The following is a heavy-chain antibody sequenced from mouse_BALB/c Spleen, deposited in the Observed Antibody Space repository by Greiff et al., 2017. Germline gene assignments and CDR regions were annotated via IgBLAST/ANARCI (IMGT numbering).Heavy chain of an antibody. CDR3: ARDDGGYFDV. D-gene: IGHD2-3*01. CDR1: GFTFSSFG. J-gene: IGHJ1*01. CDR2: ISSGSSTI. V-gene: IGHV5-17*02. Sequence: EVMLVESGGGLVQPGGSRKLSCAASGFTFSSFGMHWVRQAPEKGLEWVVYISSGSSTIYYADTVKGRFTISRDNPKNTLFLQMTSLRSEDTAMYYCARDDGGYFDVWGAGTTVTVSS.